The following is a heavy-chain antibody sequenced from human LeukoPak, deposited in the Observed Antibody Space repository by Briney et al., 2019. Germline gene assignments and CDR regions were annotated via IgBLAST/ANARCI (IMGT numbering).Heavy chain of an antibody. V-gene: IGHV3-23*01. Sequence: PGGSLRLSCAASGFTFSIYAMSWVRQAPGKGLEWVSAISGIGGSTYYADSVKGRFTISRDNSKNTLYLQMNSLRAEDTAVYYCAQGHDFWSGYYTPVDYWGQGTLVTVSS. J-gene: IGHJ4*02. CDR2: ISGIGGST. CDR3: AQGHDFWSGYYTPVDY. CDR1: GFTFSIYA. D-gene: IGHD3-3*01.